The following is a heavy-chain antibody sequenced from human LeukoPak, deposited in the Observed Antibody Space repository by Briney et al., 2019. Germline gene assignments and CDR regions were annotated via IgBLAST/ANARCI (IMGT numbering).Heavy chain of an antibody. D-gene: IGHD1-1*01. V-gene: IGHV5-51*01. CDR2: IYPGDSDT. Sequence: KHGESLKISCKGSGYSFTTYWIGWVRQMPGKGLEWMGIIYPGDSDTRYSPSFQGQVTISADKSISTAYLQWSSLKASDTAMYYCARHLNWNEHAGGWFDPWGQGTLVTVSS. J-gene: IGHJ5*02. CDR3: ARHLNWNEHAGGWFDP. CDR1: GYSFTTYW.